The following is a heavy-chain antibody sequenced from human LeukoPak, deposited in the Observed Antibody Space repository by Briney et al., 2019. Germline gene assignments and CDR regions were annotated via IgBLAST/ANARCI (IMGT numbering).Heavy chain of an antibody. CDR1: GYTFTGYY. CDR2: INPNGGAT. Sequence: GASVKVSCKASGYTFTGYYIHWVRQAPGQGLEWMGWINPNGGATNYAQNFQGRVTMTTDTSITTSYLELSRLRSDDTAVYYCARSPSTTKVSLGRYSDYWGQGTLVTVSS. D-gene: IGHD2-2*01. J-gene: IGHJ4*02. V-gene: IGHV1-2*02. CDR3: ARSPSTTKVSLGRYSDY.